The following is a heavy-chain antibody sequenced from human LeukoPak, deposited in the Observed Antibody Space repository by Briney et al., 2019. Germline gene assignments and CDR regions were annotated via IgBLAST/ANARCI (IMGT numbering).Heavy chain of an antibody. CDR3: AKGVVTRFLSYYFDY. J-gene: IGHJ4*02. D-gene: IGHD3-22*01. V-gene: IGHV3-23*01. CDR2: ISGSGGST. CDR1: GFTFSNYG. Sequence: GGSLRLSCAASGFTFSNYGFSWVRQAPGKGLEWVSAISGSGGSTHYADSVKGRFTSSRDNSKNTLYLQMNSLRAEDAAVYYCAKGVVTRFLSYYFDYWGQGTLVTVSS.